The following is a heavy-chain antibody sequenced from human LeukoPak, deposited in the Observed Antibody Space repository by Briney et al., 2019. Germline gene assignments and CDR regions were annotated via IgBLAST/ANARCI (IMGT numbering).Heavy chain of an antibody. D-gene: IGHD6-13*01. J-gene: IGHJ4*02. V-gene: IGHV4-59*01. CDR1: GGSISSYY. Sequence: ASETLSLTCTVSGGSISSYYWSWIRQPPGKGLEWIGYIYYSGSTNYNPSLKSRVTISVDTSKNQFSLKLSSVTAADTAMYYCARHLSPSKAAAGVYNPFVYWGQGTLVTVSS. CDR3: ARHLSPSKAAAGVYNPFVY. CDR2: IYYSGST.